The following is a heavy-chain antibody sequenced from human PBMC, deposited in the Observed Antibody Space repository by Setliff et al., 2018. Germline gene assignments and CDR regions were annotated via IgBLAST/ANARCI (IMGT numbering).Heavy chain of an antibody. D-gene: IGHD2-15*01. J-gene: IGHJ4*02. CDR2: IKQDGSEK. CDR3: ARDGGDY. Sequence: ETLSLTCAVYGGSFSGYYWSWIRQPPGKGLEWVANIKQDGSEKYYVDSVKGRFTISRDNAKNSLYLQMNSLRAEDTAVYYCARDGGDYWGQGTLVTVSS. CDR1: GGSFSGYY. V-gene: IGHV3-7*01.